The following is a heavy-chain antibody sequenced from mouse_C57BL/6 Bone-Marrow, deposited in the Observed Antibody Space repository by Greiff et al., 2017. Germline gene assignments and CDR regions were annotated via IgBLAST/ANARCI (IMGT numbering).Heavy chain of an antibody. CDR2: INPYNGGT. CDR1: GYTFTDYY. V-gene: IGHV1-19*01. D-gene: IGHD1-1*01. J-gene: IGHJ1*03. CDR3: AKYYYGSSLHYWYFDV. Sequence: EVQLVESGPVLVKPGASVKMSCKASGYTFTDYYMNWVKQSHGKSLEWIGVINPYNGGTSYNQKFKGKATLTVDKSSSTAYMELNSLTSEDSAVYYCAKYYYGSSLHYWYFDVWGTGTTVTVSS.